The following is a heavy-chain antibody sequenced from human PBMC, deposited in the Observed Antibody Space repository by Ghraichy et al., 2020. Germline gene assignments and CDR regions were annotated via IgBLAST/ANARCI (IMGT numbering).Heavy chain of an antibody. CDR3: ARGRWGGSYSAADY. CDR2: IWNDGSHK. D-gene: IGHD1-26*01. V-gene: IGHV3-33*01. Sequence: GGSLRLSCAASGFTFSTYGMHWVRQAPGKGLEWVAVIWNDGSHKYYADSVKGRFTISRDNSKNTVYLKLDSLRVEATAVFYCARGRWGGSYSAADYWGQGTLVTVSS. J-gene: IGHJ4*02. CDR1: GFTFSTYG.